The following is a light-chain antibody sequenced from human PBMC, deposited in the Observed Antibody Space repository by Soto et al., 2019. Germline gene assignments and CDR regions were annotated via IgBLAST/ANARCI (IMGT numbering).Light chain of an antibody. Sequence: DIQMTQSPSTLAASVGYRGTITCRASQSFGRWLAWYQQKQGKAPELLIYKTSNLERGVPSRSSGSGTGTEFTLTISSVQPDDLANYGCQEYKTGTGYKFGQGTRLELK. CDR1: QSFGRW. J-gene: IGKJ2*01. V-gene: IGKV1-5*03. CDR2: KTS. CDR3: QEYKTGTGYK.